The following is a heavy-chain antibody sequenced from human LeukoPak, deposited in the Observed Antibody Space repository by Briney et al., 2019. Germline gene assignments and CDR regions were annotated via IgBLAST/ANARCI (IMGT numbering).Heavy chain of an antibody. Sequence: SETLSLTCTVSGGSISSYYWSWIRQPPGKGLEWIGYIYYSGSTNYNPSLKSRVTISVDTSKNQFSLKLSSVTAADTAVYYCALSTYCGGGCYSYYFDYWGQGTLVTVSS. D-gene: IGHD2-21*02. V-gene: IGHV4-59*01. CDR1: GGSISSYY. J-gene: IGHJ4*02. CDR3: ALSTYCGGGCYSYYFDY. CDR2: IYYSGST.